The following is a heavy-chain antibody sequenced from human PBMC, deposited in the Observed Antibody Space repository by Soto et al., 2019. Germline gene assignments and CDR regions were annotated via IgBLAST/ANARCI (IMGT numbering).Heavy chain of an antibody. CDR3: ARGGGVGVAGSAAFDM. CDR2: INPATGAA. D-gene: IGHD3-3*01. J-gene: IGHJ3*02. CDR1: GYPVTAYY. Sequence: QLHLVQSGAVVKKPGASVTVSCSASGYPVTAYYMHWVRQAPGRGLEWMGGINPATGAAKYTQTFQGRVTMTRDTSTNTVFMELSGLTSEATAVFYCARGGGVGVAGSAAFDMWGQGTLVTVSS. V-gene: IGHV1-2*02.